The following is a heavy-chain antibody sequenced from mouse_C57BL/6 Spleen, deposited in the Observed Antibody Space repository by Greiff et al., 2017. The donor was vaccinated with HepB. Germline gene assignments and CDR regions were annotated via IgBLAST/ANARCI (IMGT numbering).Heavy chain of an antibody. CDR3: ARRELGKGGGFAY. CDR2: IYPGSGST. D-gene: IGHD4-1*01. J-gene: IGHJ3*01. V-gene: IGHV1-55*01. Sequence: VKLQQPGAELVKPGASVKMSCKASGYTFTSYWITWVKQRPGQGLEWIGDIYPGSGSTNYNEKFKSKATLTVDTSSSTAYMQLSSLTSEDSAVYYCARRELGKGGGFAYWGQGTLVTVSA. CDR1: GYTFTSYW.